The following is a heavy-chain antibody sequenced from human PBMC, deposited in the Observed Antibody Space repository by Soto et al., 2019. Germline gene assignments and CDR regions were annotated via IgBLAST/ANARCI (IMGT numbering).Heavy chain of an antibody. D-gene: IGHD4-4*01. CDR3: ARESRRYSNYYFDY. V-gene: IGHV4-4*02. Sequence: QVQLQESGPGLVKPSGTLSLTCAVSGGSISSSNWWSWVRQPPGKGLEWIGEIYQSGSTNYNPSLQSRDTISQDKSKTQFSLKLSSVTAADTAVYYCARESRRYSNYYFDYWGQGTLVTVSS. CDR1: GGSISSSNW. CDR2: IYQSGST. J-gene: IGHJ4*02.